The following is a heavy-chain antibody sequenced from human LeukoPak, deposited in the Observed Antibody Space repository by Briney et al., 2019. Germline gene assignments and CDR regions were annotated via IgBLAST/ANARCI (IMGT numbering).Heavy chain of an antibody. J-gene: IGHJ4*01. D-gene: IGHD3-10*01. Sequence: GGPLRLSCAASGVTFTSYTMHWVRLAPGKGLEWVSSISSSSTSIYYADSVKGRFTISRDNAKNSLFLQMNSLRAEDTAVYYCATGSGGRGVNFDYWGQGTLVTVSP. CDR1: GVTFTSYT. CDR3: ATGSGGRGVNFDY. V-gene: IGHV3-21*01. CDR2: ISSSSTSI.